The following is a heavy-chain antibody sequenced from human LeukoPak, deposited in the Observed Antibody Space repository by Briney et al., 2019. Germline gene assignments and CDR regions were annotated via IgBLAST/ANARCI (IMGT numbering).Heavy chain of an antibody. CDR2: INHSGST. D-gene: IGHD3-16*02. CDR1: GFTFSSYG. CDR3: ARGTAITFGGVIVPFDY. V-gene: IGHV4-34*01. J-gene: IGHJ4*02. Sequence: GSLRLSCAASGFTFSSYGMSWIRQPPGKGLEWIGEINHSGSTNYNPSLKSRVTISVDTSKNQFSLKLSSVTAADTAVYYCARGTAITFGGVIVPFDYWGQGTLVTVSS.